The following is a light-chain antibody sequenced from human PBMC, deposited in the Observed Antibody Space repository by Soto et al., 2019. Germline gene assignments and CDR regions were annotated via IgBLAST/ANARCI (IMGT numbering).Light chain of an antibody. CDR2: DVS. V-gene: IGLV2-14*01. CDR3: SLYTSSSTLYV. CDR1: SSDVGGYNY. Sequence: QSVLTQPASVSGSPGQSITISCNGTSSDVGGYNYVSWYQQHPGKAPKLMIYDVSNRPSGVSNRFSGSKSGNTASLTISGLQAEDEADYYCSLYTSSSTLYVFGTGTKLTVL. J-gene: IGLJ1*01.